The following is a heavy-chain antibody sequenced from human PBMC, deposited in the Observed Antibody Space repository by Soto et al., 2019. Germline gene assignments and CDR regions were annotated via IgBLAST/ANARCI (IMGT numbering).Heavy chain of an antibody. J-gene: IGHJ6*02. CDR2: INPSGGST. Sequence: ASVKVSCKASGYTFTSYCMHWVRQAPGQGLEWMGIINPSGGSTSYAQKFQGRVTMTRDTSTSTVYMELSSLRSEDTAVYYCARDQDIVLVPAAMVYYYYGMDVWGQGTTVTVSS. CDR1: GYTFTSYC. D-gene: IGHD2-2*01. CDR3: ARDQDIVLVPAAMVYYYYGMDV. V-gene: IGHV1-46*01.